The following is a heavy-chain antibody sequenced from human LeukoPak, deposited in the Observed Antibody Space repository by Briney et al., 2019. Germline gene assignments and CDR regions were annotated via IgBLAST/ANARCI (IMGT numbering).Heavy chain of an antibody. J-gene: IGHJ4*02. V-gene: IGHV4-34*01. Sequence: PSETLSLTCAVYGGSFSGYYWSWIRQPPGKGLEWIGEISHSGSTNYNPSLKSRVTISVDTSKNQFSLKLRSVTAADTAVYYCARHIYSGSYLGLDYWGQGTLVTVSS. CDR3: ARHIYSGSYLGLDY. D-gene: IGHD1-26*01. CDR1: GGSFSGYY. CDR2: ISHSGST.